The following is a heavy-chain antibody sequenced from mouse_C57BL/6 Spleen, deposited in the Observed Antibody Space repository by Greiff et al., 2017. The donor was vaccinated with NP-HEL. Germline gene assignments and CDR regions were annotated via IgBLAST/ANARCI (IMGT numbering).Heavy chain of an antibody. CDR2: TFYSGIT. D-gene: IGHD1-1*01. Sequence: EVQRVESGPSLVRPSQTLSLTCTVTGFSINSDCYWIWIRQFPGNKLEYIGYTFYSGITYYNPSLESRTYITRDTSKNQFSLKLSSVTTEDTATYYCARSPYYYGPRYFDVWGTGTTVTVSS. CDR3: ARSPYYYGPRYFDV. CDR1: GFSINSDCY. V-gene: IGHV3-3*01. J-gene: IGHJ1*03.